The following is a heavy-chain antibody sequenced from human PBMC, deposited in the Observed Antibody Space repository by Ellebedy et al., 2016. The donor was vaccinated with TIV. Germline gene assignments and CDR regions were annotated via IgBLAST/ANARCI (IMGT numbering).Heavy chain of an antibody. J-gene: IGHJ4*02. CDR3: ARGVGYYDY. D-gene: IGHD1-26*01. CDR1: GGTFSSYA. V-gene: IGHV1-69*05. CDR2: IIPIFGTA. Sequence: ASVKVSCKASGGTFSSYAISWVRQAPGQGLEWMGGIIPIFGTANYAQKFQGRVTMTTDTSTSTAYMELRSLRSDDTAVYYCARGVGYYDYWGQGTLVTVSS.